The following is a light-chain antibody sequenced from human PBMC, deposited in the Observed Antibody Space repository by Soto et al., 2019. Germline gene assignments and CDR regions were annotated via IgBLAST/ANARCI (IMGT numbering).Light chain of an antibody. CDR1: QSVLYSSNNKNY. CDR3: QQYYTTPLT. CDR2: WAS. Sequence: DIVMTQSPDSLAVSLGERATINCKSSQSVLYSSNNKNYLAWYQQTPGQPPKLLIYWASTRESGVPDRFSGSGSGTDFTLTISCLQAEDVAVYYCQQYYTTPLTFGGGTKVEIK. V-gene: IGKV4-1*01. J-gene: IGKJ4*01.